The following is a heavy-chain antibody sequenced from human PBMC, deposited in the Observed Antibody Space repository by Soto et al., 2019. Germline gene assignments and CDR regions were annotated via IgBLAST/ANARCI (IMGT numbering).Heavy chain of an antibody. V-gene: IGHV3-64*02. J-gene: IGHJ1*01. CDR2: ISSTGVST. D-gene: IGHD2-15*01. CDR1: GFSFSTYA. Sequence: GGSLRLSCAAPGFSFSTYAMHWVRQAPGKGLEYVSAISSTGVSTYYADSVKGRFTISRDNSENTLFLQMGSLRAEDMAVYYCAARYCSGGSCLYFQHWGQGTLVTVS. CDR3: AARYCSGGSCLYFQH.